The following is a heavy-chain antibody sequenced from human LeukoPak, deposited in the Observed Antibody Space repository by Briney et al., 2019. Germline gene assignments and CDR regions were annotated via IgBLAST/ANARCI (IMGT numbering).Heavy chain of an antibody. CDR2: INHSGST. J-gene: IGHJ6*03. V-gene: IGHV4-34*01. Sequence: SETLSLTCAVYGGSFSGYYWSWIRQPPGKGLEWIGEINHSGSTNYNPSLKSRVTISVDTSKNQFSLKLSSVTAADTAVYYCARDFGRSIAARGGPPHAHYYYYYYMDVWGKGSTVTVSS. D-gene: IGHD6-6*01. CDR1: GGSFSGYY. CDR3: ARDFGRSIAARGGPPHAHYYYYYYMDV.